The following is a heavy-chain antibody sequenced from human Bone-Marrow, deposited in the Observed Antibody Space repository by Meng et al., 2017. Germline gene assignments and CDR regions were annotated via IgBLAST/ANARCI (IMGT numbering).Heavy chain of an antibody. J-gene: IGHJ4*02. Sequence: QVQLGGGGGGVVQPGRSLRLSCAASGSTFSSYGMHWVRQAPGKGLEWVAVIWYDGSNKYYADSVKGRFTISRDNSKNTLYLQMNSLKIEDTAVYYCQWLSTNPPDQWGQGTLVTVSS. D-gene: IGHD3-22*01. V-gene: IGHV3-33*01. CDR2: IWYDGSNK. CDR1: GSTFSSYG. CDR3: QWLSTNPPDQ.